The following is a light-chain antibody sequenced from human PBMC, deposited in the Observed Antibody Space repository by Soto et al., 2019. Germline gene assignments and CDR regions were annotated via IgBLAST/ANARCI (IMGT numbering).Light chain of an antibody. V-gene: IGKV4-1*01. CDR2: WAS. Sequence: DIVMTQSPDSLAVSLGERATINCKSSQSVLYSSNNKNYLAWYQQKPGQPPNLLIYWASTRESGVPDRFSGSGSGTDFTLTISSLQAEDVAVYYCQQYYATLYTFGQGTKLAIK. CDR1: QSVLYSSNNKNY. J-gene: IGKJ2*01. CDR3: QQYYATLYT.